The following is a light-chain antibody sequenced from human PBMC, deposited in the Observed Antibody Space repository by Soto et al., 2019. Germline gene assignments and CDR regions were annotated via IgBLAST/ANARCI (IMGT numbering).Light chain of an antibody. CDR1: SRDVGGYNY. J-gene: IGLJ2*01. CDR2: DVT. Sequence: QSALTQPASVSGSPGQSITISCTGTSRDVGGYNYVSWYQHHPGKAPKLMIYDVTNRPSGVSNRFSGSKSGNTASLTISGLQAEDEADYYCSSYTSSSTSVVFGGGTKLTVL. CDR3: SSYTSSSTSVV. V-gene: IGLV2-14*03.